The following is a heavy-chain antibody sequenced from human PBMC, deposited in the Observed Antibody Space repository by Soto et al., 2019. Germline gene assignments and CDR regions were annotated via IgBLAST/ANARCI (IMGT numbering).Heavy chain of an antibody. CDR1: GFTFGPWW. CDR3: VRENYYGLDR. J-gene: IGHJ5*02. V-gene: IGHV3-74*01. D-gene: IGHD4-17*01. Sequence: EVQLVESGGALVQPGGSLRLSCAVSGFTFGPWWMHWVRQVPGKGLVWVSRMNGDGTYITDGDFAKGRFTISRDNAKNTLFLQMTSLRSEDTAVYYCVRENYYGLDRWGQGTLVTVSS. CDR2: MNGDGTYI.